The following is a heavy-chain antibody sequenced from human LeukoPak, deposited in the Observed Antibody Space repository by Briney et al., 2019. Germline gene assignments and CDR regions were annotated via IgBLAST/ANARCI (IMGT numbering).Heavy chain of an antibody. V-gene: IGHV5-51*01. Sequence: GESLKISCKGSGYIFTSYWIAWVRQMPGKGLECMGSIFPGDSDTKYNPSFQGHVTISADKSISTAYLQWSGLNDSDTAMYYCAKMGYTSSPGDSWGQGTLVTVSS. D-gene: IGHD6-13*01. CDR3: AKMGYTSSPGDS. CDR2: IFPGDSDT. J-gene: IGHJ4*02. CDR1: GYIFTSYW.